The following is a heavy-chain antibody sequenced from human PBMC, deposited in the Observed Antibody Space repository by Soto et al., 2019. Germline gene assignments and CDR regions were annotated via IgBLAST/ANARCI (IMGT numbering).Heavy chain of an antibody. J-gene: IGHJ4*02. CDR3: ASSYDFWSGYHRNDY. CDR1: GFTFSDYY. Sequence: PGGSLRLSCAASGFTFSDYYMSWIRQAPGKGLEWVSSISSSSSYIYYADSVKGRFTISRDNAKNSLYLQMNSLRAEDTAVYYCASSYDFWSGYHRNDYWGQGTLVTVSS. V-gene: IGHV3-11*06. CDR2: ISSSSSYI. D-gene: IGHD3-3*01.